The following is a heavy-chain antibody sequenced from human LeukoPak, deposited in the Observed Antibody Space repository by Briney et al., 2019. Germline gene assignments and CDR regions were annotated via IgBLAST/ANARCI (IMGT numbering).Heavy chain of an antibody. D-gene: IGHD3-10*01. J-gene: IGHJ4*02. CDR2: IYYNGNT. CDR1: GGSISSYY. V-gene: IGHV4-59*01. Sequence: SETLSLTCTVSGGSISSYYWSWIRQPPGKGLEWIGYIYYNGNTNYNPYLKSRVTFSVDTSKNQFSLNLTSLTAADTAVYFCARNFGWLGESSGYFDYWGQGSLVTVSS. CDR3: ARNFGWLGESSGYFDY.